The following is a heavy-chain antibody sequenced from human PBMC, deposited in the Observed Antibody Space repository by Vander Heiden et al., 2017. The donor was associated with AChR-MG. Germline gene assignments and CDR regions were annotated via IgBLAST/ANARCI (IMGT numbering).Heavy chain of an antibody. D-gene: IGHD3-9*01. CDR2: IIPIVGTA. Sequence: VQLVQSWAAVKKPGSSVKASCKAPGATFSSYPIGWVRQAPGQGLEWMGGIIPIVGTANYAQKFQDRVTITADESTSTAYMELSSLRSEDTAVYYCARVRGDDILTGYYLGYFDYWGQGTLVTVSS. J-gene: IGHJ4*02. V-gene: IGHV1-69*01. CDR1: GATFSSYP. CDR3: ARVRGDDILTGYYLGYFDY.